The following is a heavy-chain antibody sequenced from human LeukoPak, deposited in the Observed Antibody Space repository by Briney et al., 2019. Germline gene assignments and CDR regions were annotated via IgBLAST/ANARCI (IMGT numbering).Heavy chain of an antibody. Sequence: VASVKVSCKVSGYTLTELSMHWVRQAPGKGLEWMGGFDPVDGETIYAQKFQGRVTMTGDTSTDTAYMELSSLRSEDTAVYYCATRRKNYDYVWGSYPLDVWGQGTTVTVSS. D-gene: IGHD3-16*02. CDR2: FDPVDGET. V-gene: IGHV1-24*01. CDR3: ATRRKNYDYVWGSYPLDV. CDR1: GYTLTELS. J-gene: IGHJ6*02.